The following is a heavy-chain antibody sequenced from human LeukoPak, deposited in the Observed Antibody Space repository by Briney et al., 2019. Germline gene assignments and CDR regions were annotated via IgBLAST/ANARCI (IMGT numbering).Heavy chain of an antibody. D-gene: IGHD6-13*01. CDR3: VRDLWSAGVPRFDP. CDR1: GGSISTDY. CDR2: ISYSGST. V-gene: IGHV4-59*01. J-gene: IGHJ5*02. Sequence: SETLSLTCTVSGGSISTDYWSWIRQPPGKGLEWIGYISYSGSTNYNPSLKSRVTISVDTSKNHLSLKLYSVTAADTAVYYCVRDLWSAGVPRFDPWGQGTLVTVSS.